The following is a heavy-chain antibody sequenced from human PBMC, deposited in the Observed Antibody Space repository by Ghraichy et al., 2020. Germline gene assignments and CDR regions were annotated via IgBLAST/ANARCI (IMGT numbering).Heavy chain of an antibody. D-gene: IGHD5-12*01. J-gene: IGHJ4*02. Sequence: GGSLRLSCAASGFTFSSYAMSWVRQAPGKGLEWVSAISGSGGSTYYADSVKGRFTISRDNSKNTLYLQMNSLRAEDTAVYYCAKVRGYSPRADIDYWGQGTLVTVSS. V-gene: IGHV3-23*01. CDR3: AKVRGYSPRADIDY. CDR2: ISGSGGST. CDR1: GFTFSSYA.